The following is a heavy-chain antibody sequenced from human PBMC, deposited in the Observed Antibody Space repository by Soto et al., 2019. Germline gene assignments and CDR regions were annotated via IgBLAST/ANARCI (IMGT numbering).Heavy chain of an antibody. D-gene: IGHD2-8*01. V-gene: IGHV4-39*01. CDR1: GGSISSSSYY. Sequence: QLQLQESGPGLVKPSETLSLTCTVSGGSISSSSYYWGWIRQPPGKGMEWMGSIYYSGSTYYNPSLKRRVTISVDTSKNQFSLKLSSVPAADTAVYYCARQLSYCTKGVCYLDAFDIWGQGTMVTVSS. CDR2: IYYSGST. CDR3: ARQLSYCTKGVCYLDAFDI. J-gene: IGHJ3*02.